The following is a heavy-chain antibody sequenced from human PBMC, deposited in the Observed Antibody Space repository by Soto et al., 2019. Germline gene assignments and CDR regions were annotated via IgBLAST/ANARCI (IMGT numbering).Heavy chain of an antibody. Sequence: SETLSLTCTVSGDSVSRYYWNWIRQPPGKGLEWIGYIYNSRSTNYNPSLKSRVTISVDTSKNQFSLTLTSVTAADTAVYYCARAPTYSYGSGTPYYFYAMDVWGQGTTVTVSS. CDR2: IYNSRST. CDR3: ARAPTYSYGSGTPYYFYAMDV. CDR1: GDSVSRYY. J-gene: IGHJ6*02. D-gene: IGHD3-10*01. V-gene: IGHV4-59*02.